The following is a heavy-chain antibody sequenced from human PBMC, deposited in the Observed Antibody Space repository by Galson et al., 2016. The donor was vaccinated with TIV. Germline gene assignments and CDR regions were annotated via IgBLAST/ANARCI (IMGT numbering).Heavy chain of an antibody. CDR3: ARGPAENY. CDR1: GGSFTSYA. Sequence: SVKVSCKASGGSFTSYAISWVRQAPGQGLEWMGAIVPMFGISTYAQEFQGRVTITADESTSTVYMELNSLRSDDTAVYYCARGPAENYWGQGTLVTVSS. CDR2: IVPMFGIS. V-gene: IGHV1-69*13. J-gene: IGHJ4*02.